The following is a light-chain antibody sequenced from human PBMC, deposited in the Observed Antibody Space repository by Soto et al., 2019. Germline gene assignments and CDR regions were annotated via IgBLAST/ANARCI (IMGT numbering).Light chain of an antibody. Sequence: QSALTQPRSVSGSPGQSVTISCTGTSSDVGGYNYVSWYQQHPGKAPKLMIYDVSTRPSGVPDRFSGSKSGNTASLTISGLQAADEADYYCSLYTSENTYVFGTGTKLTVL. CDR2: DVS. J-gene: IGLJ1*01. CDR1: SSDVGGYNY. CDR3: SLYTSENTYV. V-gene: IGLV2-11*01.